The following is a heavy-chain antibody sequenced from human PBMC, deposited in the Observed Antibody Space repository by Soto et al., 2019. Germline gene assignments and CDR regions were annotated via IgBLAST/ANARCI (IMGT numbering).Heavy chain of an antibody. V-gene: IGHV1-69*02. J-gene: IGHJ6*02. CDR3: ARGVYYYYGRDV. Sequence: QVQLVQSGAEVKKPGSSVKVSCKASGGTFSSYTISWVRQAPGQGLEWMGRIIPILGIANYAQKFQGRVTITADKSTSTAYMELSSLRSEDTAVYYCARGVYYYYGRDVWGQGTTVTVSS. D-gene: IGHD2-8*01. CDR2: IIPILGIA. CDR1: GGTFSSYT.